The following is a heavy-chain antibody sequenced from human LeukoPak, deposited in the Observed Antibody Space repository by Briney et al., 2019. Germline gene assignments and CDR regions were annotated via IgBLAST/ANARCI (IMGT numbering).Heavy chain of an antibody. CDR2: ISSSGSTT. V-gene: IGHV3-48*03. J-gene: IGHJ6*03. CDR1: GFTFSSYE. Sequence: PGGSLRLSCAASGFTFSSYEMNWVRQAPGKGLEWVSYISSSGSTTYYADSVKGRFTISRDNAKNSLYLQMNSLRAEDTALYYCARDDGYIVGAYYYYYMDVWGKGTTVTISS. CDR3: ARDDGYIVGAYYYYYMDV. D-gene: IGHD1-26*01.